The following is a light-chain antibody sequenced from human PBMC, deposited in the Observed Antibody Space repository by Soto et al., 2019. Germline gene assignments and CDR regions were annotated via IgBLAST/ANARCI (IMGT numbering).Light chain of an antibody. CDR2: AAS. Sequence: DIQLTQSPSFLSASVGDRVIITCRASQDISSYLAWYQQRPGKVPRFLTHAASTLQSGVPSRFSAAGSGTTFTLTISSRQPEDIATYYCQQLNRFPRTFGQGTKVEV. CDR1: QDISSY. J-gene: IGKJ1*01. CDR3: QQLNRFPRT. V-gene: IGKV1-9*01.